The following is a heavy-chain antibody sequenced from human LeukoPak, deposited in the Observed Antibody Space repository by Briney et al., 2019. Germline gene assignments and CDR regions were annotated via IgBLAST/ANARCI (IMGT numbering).Heavy chain of an antibody. V-gene: IGHV3-23*01. J-gene: IGHJ4*02. CDR3: ARADLEWELVFDY. CDR1: GFTFSTYA. CDR2: ITNSGDDT. D-gene: IGHD1-26*01. Sequence: GGSLRLSCAASGFTFSTYAMSWVRQAPGKGLEWVSTITNSGDDTYYADSVKGRFTISRDNSKNTLYLQINSLRAEDTAVYYCARADLEWELVFDYWGQGTLVTVSS.